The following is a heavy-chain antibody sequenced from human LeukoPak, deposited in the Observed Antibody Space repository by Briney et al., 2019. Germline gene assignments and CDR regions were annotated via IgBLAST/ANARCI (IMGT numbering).Heavy chain of an antibody. J-gene: IGHJ5*02. D-gene: IGHD1-1*01. CDR1: GGSISSGDYY. CDR3: ASYNPVPGGWYNWFDP. CDR2: IYYSGST. V-gene: IGHV4-30-4*01. Sequence: SETLSLTCTVSGGSISSGDYYWSWIRQPPGKGLEWIGYIYYSGSTYYNPSLKSRVIISVDTSKNQFSLKLSSVTAADTAVYYCASYNPVPGGWYNWFDPWGQGTLVTVSS.